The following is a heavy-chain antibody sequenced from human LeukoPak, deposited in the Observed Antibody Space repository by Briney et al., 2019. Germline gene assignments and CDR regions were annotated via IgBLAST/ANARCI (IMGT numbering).Heavy chain of an antibody. D-gene: IGHD4-17*01. CDR3: ARDLYGDYEGY. CDR1: GGSISSYY. J-gene: IGHJ4*02. V-gene: IGHV4-59*01. CDR2: IYYSGST. Sequence: PSETLSLTCTVSGGSISSYYWSWIRQPPGKGLEWIGYIYYSGSTNYNPSLKSRVTISVDTSKNQFSLKLSSVTAADTAVYYCARDLYGDYEGYWGQGTLVTVSS.